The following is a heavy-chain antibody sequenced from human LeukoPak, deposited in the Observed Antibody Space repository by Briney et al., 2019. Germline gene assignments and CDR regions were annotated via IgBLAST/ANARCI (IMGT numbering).Heavy chain of an antibody. CDR1: GYSISSGYY. D-gene: IGHD3-3*01. CDR3: ARHGVLRFLEWFHWFDP. CDR2: IYHSGST. J-gene: IGHJ5*02. V-gene: IGHV4-38-2*01. Sequence: SETLSLTCAVSGYSISSGYYWGWIRQPPGKGLEWIGRIYHSGSTYYNPSLQSRVTISVDTSKNQFSLKLSSVTAADTAVYYCARHGVLRFLEWFHWFDPWGQGTLVTVSP.